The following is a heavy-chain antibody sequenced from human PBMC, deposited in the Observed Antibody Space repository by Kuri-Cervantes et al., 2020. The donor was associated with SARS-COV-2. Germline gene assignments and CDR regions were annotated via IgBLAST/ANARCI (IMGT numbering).Heavy chain of an antibody. V-gene: IGHV3-30-3*01. D-gene: IGHD3-16*01. J-gene: IGHJ6*03. CDR3: AKAGENYYYYYMGV. CDR1: GFTFSSHA. CDR2: ISYDGSNK. Sequence: GGSLRLSCAASGFTFSSHAMHWVRQAPGKGLEWVAVISYDGSNKYYADSVKGRFTISRDNSKNTPYLQMNSLRAEDTAVYYCAKAGENYYYYYMGVWGKGTTVTVSS.